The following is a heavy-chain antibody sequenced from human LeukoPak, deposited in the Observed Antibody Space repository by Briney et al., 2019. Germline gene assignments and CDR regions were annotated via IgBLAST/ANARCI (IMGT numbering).Heavy chain of an antibody. CDR1: GFTFSSYW. CDR2: INGDGSIT. V-gene: IGHV3-74*01. CDR3: ARALPSPLYSGSYADAFDI. D-gene: IGHD1-26*01. Sequence: GGSLRLSCAASGFTFSSYWMHWVRQAPGKGLLWVSRINGDGSITSTADSVKGRFTISRDNAKNSLYLQMNSLRAEDTAVYYCARALPSPLYSGSYADAFDIWGQGTMVTVSS. J-gene: IGHJ3*02.